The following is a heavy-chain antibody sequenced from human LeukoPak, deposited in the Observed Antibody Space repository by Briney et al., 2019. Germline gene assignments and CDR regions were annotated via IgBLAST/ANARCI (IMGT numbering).Heavy chain of an antibody. J-gene: IGHJ5*02. D-gene: IGHD1-7*01. CDR2: INHSGST. CDR1: GGSFSGYY. CDR3: ARRSGSWNYRWGFDP. V-gene: IGHV4-34*01. Sequence: SETLSLTCAVYGGSFSGYYWSWIRQPPGKGLEWIGEINHSGSTNYNPSLKSRVTISVDTSKNQFSLKLSSVTAADTAVYYCARRSGSWNYRWGFDPWGQGTLVTVSS.